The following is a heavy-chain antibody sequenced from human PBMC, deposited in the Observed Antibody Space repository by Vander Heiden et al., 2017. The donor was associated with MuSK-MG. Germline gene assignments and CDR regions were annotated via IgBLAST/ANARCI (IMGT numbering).Heavy chain of an antibody. CDR3: ARHFGDCGGDCSKYYYYYGMDV. CDR1: GGSVSSTTYY. CDR2: MYYTGST. J-gene: IGHJ6*02. D-gene: IGHD2-21*02. V-gene: IGHV4-39*01. Sequence: QLQLQESGPGLVKPSETLSLTCSVSGGSVSSTTYYWGWARQPPGKGLEWIGAMYYTGSTYHNPSLKSRVAMSLDTAKNQMSLKLRSVTAADTAVYFCARHFGDCGGDCSKYYYYYGMDVWGQGTTVTVSS.